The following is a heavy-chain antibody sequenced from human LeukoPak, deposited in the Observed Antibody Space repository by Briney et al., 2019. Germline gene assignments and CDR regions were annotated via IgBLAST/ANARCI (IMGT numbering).Heavy chain of an antibody. CDR1: GFSLSTSGMC. CDR2: IDWDDDK. V-gene: IGHV2-70*01. J-gene: IGHJ6*02. D-gene: IGHD3-10*01. CDR3: ARISVVRRLISPSDYYYYGMDV. Sequence: SGPTLVNPTQTLTLTCTFSGFSLSTSGMCVSWIRQPPGKALEWLALIDWDDDKYYSTSLKTRLTISKDTSKNQVVLAMTNMDPVDTGTYYCARISVVRRLISPSDYYYYGMDVWGQGTTVTVSS.